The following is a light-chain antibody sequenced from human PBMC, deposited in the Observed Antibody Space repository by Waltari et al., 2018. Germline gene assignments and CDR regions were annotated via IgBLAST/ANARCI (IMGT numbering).Light chain of an antibody. J-gene: IGKJ2*01. CDR3: QHYGSASMYT. CDR1: QSINSSY. Sequence: EIVLTQSPGTLSLSAGERATLSCRASQSINSSYLTWYQQKPGQAPRFLIYGASSRGTGIPDRFSVSGSGTDFTLIISRLEPEDFAVYYCQHYGSASMYTFGQGTKLEIK. V-gene: IGKV3-20*01. CDR2: GAS.